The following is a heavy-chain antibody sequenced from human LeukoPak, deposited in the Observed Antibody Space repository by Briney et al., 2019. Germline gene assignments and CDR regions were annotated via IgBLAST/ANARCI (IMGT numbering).Heavy chain of an antibody. J-gene: IGHJ4*02. D-gene: IGHD6-13*01. CDR2: ISGSGGSK. CDR3: AKGVGLAAAGRGGLYYFDY. Sequence: GGSLRLSCAASGFTFIGYAMNWVRQAPGKGLEWVSSISGSGGSKYYADSVKGRFTISRDNSKNTLYLQMNSLRAEDTAVYYCAKGVGLAAAGRGGLYYFDYWGQGTLVTVSS. V-gene: IGHV3-23*01. CDR1: GFTFIGYA.